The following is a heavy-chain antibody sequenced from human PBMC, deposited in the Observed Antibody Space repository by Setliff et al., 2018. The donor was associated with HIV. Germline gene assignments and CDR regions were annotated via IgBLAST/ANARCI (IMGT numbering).Heavy chain of an antibody. CDR1: GYTFTGYY. CDR2: INTYNGYT. CDR3: ARVLSDGSFYVY. J-gene: IGHJ4*02. V-gene: IGHV1-18*04. D-gene: IGHD1-26*01. Sequence: ASVKVSCKASGYTFTGYYMHWVRQAPGQGLEWMGWINTYNGYTNYAQKLQGRVTMTTDTSTSTAYMELRSLRSDDTAVYYCARVLSDGSFYVYRGQGTLVTVSS.